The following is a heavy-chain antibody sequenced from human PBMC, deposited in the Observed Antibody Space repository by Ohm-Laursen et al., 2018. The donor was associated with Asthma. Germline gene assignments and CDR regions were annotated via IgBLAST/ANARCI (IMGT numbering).Heavy chain of an antibody. CDR1: GGSISSGGYS. V-gene: IGHV4-30-2*01. D-gene: IGHD4-17*01. CDR2: IYHSGST. CDR3: ARGRVYGDYHTWFDP. J-gene: IGHJ5*02. Sequence: SQTLSLTCAVSGGSISSGGYSWSWIRQPPGRGLEWIGYIYHSGSTYYNPSLKSRVTISVDRSKNQFSLKLSSVTAADTAVYYCARGRVYGDYHTWFDPWGQGTLVTVSS.